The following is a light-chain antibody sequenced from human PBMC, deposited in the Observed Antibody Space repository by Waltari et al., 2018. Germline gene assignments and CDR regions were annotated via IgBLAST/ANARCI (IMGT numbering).Light chain of an antibody. CDR1: TSNIGSNT. Sequence: QSVLTQPPSASGTPGQRVTISCSGSTSNIGSNTVNWYQQLPGTAPKLLIYTNNQRPSGVPDQFSGSKSGTSASLAISGLQSEDEADYYCAVWDDSLSGPGFGGGTKVTVL. J-gene: IGLJ3*02. V-gene: IGLV1-44*01. CDR3: AVWDDSLSGPG. CDR2: TNN.